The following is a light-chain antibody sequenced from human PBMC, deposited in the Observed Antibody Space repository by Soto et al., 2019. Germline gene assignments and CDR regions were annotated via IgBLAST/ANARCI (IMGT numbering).Light chain of an antibody. Sequence: EIMMTQSPATLSMSPGERATLSCRASRSVGTNLAWYQQKPGQAPRLLIYGGTIRATDVPARFSGSGSGTDFNLTISSLQSEDFAVFYCQQYNRWPPITFGQGTRLEIK. J-gene: IGKJ5*01. CDR3: QQYNRWPPIT. CDR1: RSVGTN. V-gene: IGKV3-15*01. CDR2: GGT.